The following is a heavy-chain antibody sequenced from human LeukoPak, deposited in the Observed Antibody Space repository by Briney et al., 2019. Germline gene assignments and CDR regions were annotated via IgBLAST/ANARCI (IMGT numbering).Heavy chain of an antibody. J-gene: IGHJ6*02. CDR2: IYTSGST. D-gene: IGHD3-22*01. V-gene: IGHV4-4*07. Sequence: PSETLSLTCTVSGGSVSNYYWSWIRQPAGKGLEWIGRIYTSGSTNYNPSLKSRVTMSVDTSKNQFSLKLSSVTSADTAVYYCVREVGDSSRYYYYYYGMDVWGQGTTVTVSS. CDR1: GGSVSNYY. CDR3: VREVGDSSRYYYYYYGMDV.